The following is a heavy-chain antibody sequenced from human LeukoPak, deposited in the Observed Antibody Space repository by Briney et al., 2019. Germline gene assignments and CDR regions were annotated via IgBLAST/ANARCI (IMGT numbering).Heavy chain of an antibody. V-gene: IGHV4-34*01. CDR2: INHSGST. Sequence: SETLSLTCAVYGGSFSGYYWSWIRQPPGKGLEWLGEINHSGSTNYNPSLKSRVTISVDTSKNQFSLKLSCVTAADTAVYYCARGQIRQRVVRSVGYFDYWGQGTLVTVSS. D-gene: IGHD6-6*01. CDR1: GGSFSGYY. J-gene: IGHJ4*02. CDR3: ARGQIRQRVVRSVGYFDY.